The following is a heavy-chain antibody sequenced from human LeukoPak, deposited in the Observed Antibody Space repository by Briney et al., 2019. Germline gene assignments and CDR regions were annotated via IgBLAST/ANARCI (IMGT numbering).Heavy chain of an antibody. CDR3: ARGGEGHFDY. D-gene: IGHD3-16*01. CDR1: GGSISSSSYY. Sequence: SETLSLTCTVSGGSISSSSYYWGWIRQPPGKGLEWIGSIYYSGTTFYNPSLKSRVTISVDTSKNQFSLKLSSVTAADTAVYYCARGGEGHFDYWGQGTLVTVSS. V-gene: IGHV4-39*01. J-gene: IGHJ4*02. CDR2: IYYSGTT.